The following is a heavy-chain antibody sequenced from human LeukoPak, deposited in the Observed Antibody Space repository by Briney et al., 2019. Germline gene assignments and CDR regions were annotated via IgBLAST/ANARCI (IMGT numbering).Heavy chain of an antibody. J-gene: IGHJ4*02. Sequence: GGSLRLSCAASGFTFSSYSMNWVRQAPGKGLEWVSSISSSSSYIYYADSVKGRFTISRDNAKNSLYLQMNSLRAEDTAVYYCARVFRQQLVHPPLYYFDYWGQGTLVTVSS. CDR1: GFTFSSYS. CDR3: ARVFRQQLVHPPLYYFDY. CDR2: ISSSSSYI. V-gene: IGHV3-21*04. D-gene: IGHD6-13*01.